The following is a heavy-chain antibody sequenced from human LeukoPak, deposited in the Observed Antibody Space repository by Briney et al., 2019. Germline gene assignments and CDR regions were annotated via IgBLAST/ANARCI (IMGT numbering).Heavy chain of an antibody. CDR1: GGSISSGGYS. CDR3: ARDSSIAALGAFDI. Sequence: SETLSLTCAVSGGSISSGGYSWSWLRQPPGKGLEWIGYIYHSGSTYYNPSLKSRVTISVDRSKNQFSLKLSSVTAADTAVYYCARDSSIAALGAFDIWGQGTMVTVSS. CDR2: IYHSGST. V-gene: IGHV4-30-2*01. D-gene: IGHD6-6*01. J-gene: IGHJ3*02.